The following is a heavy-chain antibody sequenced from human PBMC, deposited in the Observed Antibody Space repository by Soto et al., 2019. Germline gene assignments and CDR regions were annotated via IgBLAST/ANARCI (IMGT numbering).Heavy chain of an antibody. V-gene: IGHV1-69*06. CDR1: GGTFSSYA. CDR3: ARSVTVPSPKLLYYGMDV. D-gene: IGHD4-17*01. CDR2: IIPTFGTA. J-gene: IGHJ6*02. Sequence: ASVKVSCKASGGTFSSYAFSWVRQAPGQGLEWMGGIIPTFGTANYAQKFQGRVTITADKSTSTAYMELSSLRSEDTAVYYCARSVTVPSPKLLYYGMDVWGQGTTVTVSS.